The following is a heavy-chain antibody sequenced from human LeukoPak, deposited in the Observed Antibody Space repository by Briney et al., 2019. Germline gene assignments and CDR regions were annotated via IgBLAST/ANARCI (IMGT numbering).Heavy chain of an antibody. D-gene: IGHD4-23*01. CDR2: INPSGTST. CDR3: ARHDLGGTSPFDY. J-gene: IGHJ4*02. CDR1: GYTLTNYY. V-gene: IGHV1-46*01. Sequence: ASVKVSCKTSGYTLTNYYMHWVRQAPGQGLEWMGIINPSGTSTTYAQKFQGRVTMTRDTSTSTDFMELSSLRPEDTAVYFCARHDLGGTSPFDYWGQGTLLTVSS.